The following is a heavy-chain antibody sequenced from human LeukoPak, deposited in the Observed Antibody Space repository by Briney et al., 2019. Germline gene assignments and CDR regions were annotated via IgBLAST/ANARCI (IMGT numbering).Heavy chain of an antibody. CDR1: GFSFSDEY. V-gene: IGHV3-11*03. Sequence: KTGGSLRLSCAVSGFSFSDEYMSWIRQAPGQGLEWVSYISSSGDYTNHADSVKGRFTISRDNAKNSLYLQMNILRAEDTAVYYCARSRGAGPGAHFDYWGQGILVTVSS. J-gene: IGHJ4*02. CDR3: ARSRGAGPGAHFDY. CDR2: ISSSGDYT. D-gene: IGHD6-19*01.